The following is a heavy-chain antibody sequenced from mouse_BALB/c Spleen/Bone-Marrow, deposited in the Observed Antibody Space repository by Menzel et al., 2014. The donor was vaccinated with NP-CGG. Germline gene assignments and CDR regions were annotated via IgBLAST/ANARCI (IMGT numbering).Heavy chain of an antibody. CDR1: GFTFRDYY. Sequence: EVMLVESGGGLVQPGGSLKLSCATSGFTFRDYYMYWVRQTPEKRLEWVAYISNGGGSTYYPDTVKGRFTISRDNAKNTLYLQMSRLKSEDTAMYCCARQGTLDYWGQGTSVTVSS. V-gene: IGHV5-12*02. J-gene: IGHJ4*01. CDR3: ARQGTLDY. CDR2: ISNGGGST.